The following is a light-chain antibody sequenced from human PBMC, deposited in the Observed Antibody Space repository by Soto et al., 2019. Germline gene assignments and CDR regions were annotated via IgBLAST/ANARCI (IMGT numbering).Light chain of an antibody. CDR1: QSLVYSDGNAY. V-gene: IGKV2-30*01. Sequence: DVVMTQSPLSLPVTLGQPASISCRSSQSLVYSDGNAYLNWFHQRPGQSPRRLIYKVSYRDSGVPDRCSGSRSGTDLTLKISRVEAEDGVVYYCMQGTHWPPYTFGQGTKLEIK. CDR2: KVS. J-gene: IGKJ2*01. CDR3: MQGTHWPPYT.